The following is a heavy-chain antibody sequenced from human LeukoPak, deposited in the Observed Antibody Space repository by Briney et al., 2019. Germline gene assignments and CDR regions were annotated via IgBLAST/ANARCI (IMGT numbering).Heavy chain of an antibody. J-gene: IGHJ4*02. CDR3: AKGLYYFDY. Sequence: GGSLRLSCAASGFTFNNFGMSWVRQAPGKGLEWVSTVSGSGGSTYYADSVKGRFTISRDNSKNTLYLQMNSPRAEDTAVYYCAKGLYYFDYWGQGTLVTVSS. CDR2: VSGSGGST. V-gene: IGHV3-23*01. CDR1: GFTFNNFG.